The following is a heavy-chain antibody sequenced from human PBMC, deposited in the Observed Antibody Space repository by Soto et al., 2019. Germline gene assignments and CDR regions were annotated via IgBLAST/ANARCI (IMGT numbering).Heavy chain of an antibody. CDR2: IVVGSGNT. D-gene: IGHD3-10*01. CDR3: AADATTMVRGVIIGYYYGMDV. J-gene: IGHJ6*02. Sequence: SVKVSCKASGFTFTSSAVQWVRQARGQRLEWIGWIVVGSGNTNYAQKFQERVTITRDMSTSTAYMELSSLRSEDTAVYYCAADATTMVRGVIIGYYYGMDVWGQGTTVTVSS. CDR1: GFTFTSSA. V-gene: IGHV1-58*01.